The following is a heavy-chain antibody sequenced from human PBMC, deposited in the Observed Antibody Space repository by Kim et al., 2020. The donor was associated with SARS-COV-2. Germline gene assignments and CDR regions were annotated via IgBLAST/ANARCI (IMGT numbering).Heavy chain of an antibody. V-gene: IGHV1-2*02. J-gene: IGHJ4*02. CDR1: GYTFTGYY. D-gene: IGHD3-3*01. CDR3: ATLPTIFGVVGLDY. Sequence: ASVKVSCKASGYTFTGYYMHWVRQAPGQGLEWMGWINPNSGGTNYAQKFQGRVTMTRDTSISTAYMELSRLRSDDTAVYYCATLPTIFGVVGLDYWGQGTLVTVSS. CDR2: INPNSGGT.